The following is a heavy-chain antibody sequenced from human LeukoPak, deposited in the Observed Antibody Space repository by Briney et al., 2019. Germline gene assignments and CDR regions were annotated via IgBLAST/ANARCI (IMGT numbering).Heavy chain of an antibody. CDR2: INPSGGST. D-gene: IGHD2-15*01. CDR3: ARGHNIVVVVAATRRLRSDIDY. Sequence: GASVKVSCKASGGTFSSYAISWVRQAPGQGLEWMGIINPSGGSTSYAQKFQGRVTMTRDMSTSTVYMELSSLRSEDTAVYYCARGHNIVVVVAATRRLRSDIDYWGQGTLVTVSS. CDR1: GGTFSSYA. J-gene: IGHJ4*02. V-gene: IGHV1-46*01.